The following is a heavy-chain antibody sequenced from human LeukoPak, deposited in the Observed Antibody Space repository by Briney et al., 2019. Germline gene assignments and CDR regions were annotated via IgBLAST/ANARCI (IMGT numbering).Heavy chain of an antibody. CDR1: GFTFSDYY. CDR2: ISSSGSTI. V-gene: IGHV3-11*01. D-gene: IGHD2-21*02. Sequence: PGGSLKLSCAASGFTFSDYYMSWIRQAPGKGLEWVSYISSSGSTIYYADSVKGRFTISRDNAKNSLYLQMNSLRAEDTAVYYCARDDTPLCGGDCFTDYWGQGTLVTVSS. CDR3: ARDDTPLCGGDCFTDY. J-gene: IGHJ4*02.